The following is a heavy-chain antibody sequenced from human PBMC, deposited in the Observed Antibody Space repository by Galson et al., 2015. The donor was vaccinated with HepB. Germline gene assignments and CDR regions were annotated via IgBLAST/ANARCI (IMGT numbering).Heavy chain of an antibody. Sequence: SLRLSCAASGFTFSTYWMSWVRQAPGKGLEWVAHIKQDGSVKYYVDSVKGRFTISRDNAKNSVYLQMNSLRVEDTAVYYCARGGIYGDYWGPFDYWGQGTLVTVSS. CDR1: GFTFSTYW. J-gene: IGHJ4*02. V-gene: IGHV3-7*03. CDR2: IKQDGSVK. D-gene: IGHD4-17*01. CDR3: ARGGIYGDYWGPFDY.